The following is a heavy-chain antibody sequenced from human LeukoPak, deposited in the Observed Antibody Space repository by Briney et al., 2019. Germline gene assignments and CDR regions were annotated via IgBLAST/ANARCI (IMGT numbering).Heavy chain of an antibody. D-gene: IGHD3-16*01. CDR2: ISSSSSTI. V-gene: IGHV3-48*02. J-gene: IGHJ4*02. CDR1: GFTFSSYS. CDR3: ASSPRGTSPYFFDS. Sequence: GGSLRLSCAASGFTFSSYSMNWVRHAPGKGLEWVSYISSSSSTIYYADSVKGRFTISRDSAKNSLYLQMNSLRDEDTAVYYCASSPRGTSPYFFDSWGQGTLVTVSS.